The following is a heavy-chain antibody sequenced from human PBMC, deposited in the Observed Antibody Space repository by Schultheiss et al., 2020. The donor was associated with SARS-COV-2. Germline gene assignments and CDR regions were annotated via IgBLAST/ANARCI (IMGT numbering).Heavy chain of an antibody. CDR1: GFTVSSNY. CDR3: ARGRRYCSSTSCYGDDAFDI. Sequence: GGSLRLSCAASGFTVSSNYMSWVRQAPGKGLEWVSVIYSGGSTYYADSVKGRFTISRDNAKNSLYLQMNSLRAEDTAVYYCARGRRYCSSTSCYGDDAFDIWGQGTMVTVSS. V-gene: IGHV3-53*01. D-gene: IGHD2-2*01. CDR2: IYSGGST. J-gene: IGHJ3*02.